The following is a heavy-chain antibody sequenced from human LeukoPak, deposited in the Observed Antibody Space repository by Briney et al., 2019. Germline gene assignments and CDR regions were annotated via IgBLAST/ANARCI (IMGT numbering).Heavy chain of an antibody. J-gene: IGHJ4*02. CDR2: IRYDGSNK. CDR1: GFTFSSYG. Sequence: GGSLRLSCAASGFTFSSYGMHWVRKAPGKGLEWVAFIRYDGSNKYYADSVKGRFTISRDNSRDTLYLQMISLRAEDTAVYYCAKPAVGATLGDYWGQGTPVTVSS. D-gene: IGHD1-26*01. CDR3: AKPAVGATLGDY. V-gene: IGHV3-30*02.